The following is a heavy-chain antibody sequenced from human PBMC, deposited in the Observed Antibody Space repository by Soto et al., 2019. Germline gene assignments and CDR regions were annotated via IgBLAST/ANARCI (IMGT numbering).Heavy chain of an antibody. CDR3: AKAVGSYGNFDY. CDR1: GFTFDDYA. Sequence: PVGSLRLSCAASGFTFDDYAMHWVRQAPGKGLEWVSGISWNSGSIGYADSVKGRFTISRDNAKNSLYLQMNSLRAEDTALYYCAKAVGSYGNFDYWGQGTLVTVSS. J-gene: IGHJ4*02. CDR2: ISWNSGSI. V-gene: IGHV3-9*01. D-gene: IGHD5-18*01.